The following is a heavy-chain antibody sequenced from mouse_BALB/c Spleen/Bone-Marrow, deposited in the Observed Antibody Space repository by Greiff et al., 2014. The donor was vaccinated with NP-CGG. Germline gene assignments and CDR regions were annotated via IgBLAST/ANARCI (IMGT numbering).Heavy chain of an antibody. Sequence: VQLVESGAELARPGASVKLSCKASGYTFTSYWMQWVKQRPGQGLEWIGAIYPGDGDTRYTQKFKGKATLTADKSSSTAYMQLSSLASEDSAVYYCARDGNYPAWFAYWGQGTLVTVSA. V-gene: IGHV1-87*01. J-gene: IGHJ3*01. D-gene: IGHD2-1*01. CDR1: GYTFTSYW. CDR2: IYPGDGDT. CDR3: ARDGNYPAWFAY.